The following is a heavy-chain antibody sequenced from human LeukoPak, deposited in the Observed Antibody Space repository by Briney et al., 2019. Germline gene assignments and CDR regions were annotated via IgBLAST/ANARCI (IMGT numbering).Heavy chain of an antibody. CDR1: GGSFSGYC. CDR3: ARRYYGSGSYYFDY. Sequence: PSETLSLTCAVYGGSFSGYCWSWIRQPPGKGLEWIGEINHSGSTNYNPSLKSRVTISVDTSKNQFSLKLSSVTAADTAVYYCARRYYGSGSYYFDYWGQGTLVTVSS. V-gene: IGHV4-34*01. J-gene: IGHJ4*02. CDR2: INHSGST. D-gene: IGHD3-10*01.